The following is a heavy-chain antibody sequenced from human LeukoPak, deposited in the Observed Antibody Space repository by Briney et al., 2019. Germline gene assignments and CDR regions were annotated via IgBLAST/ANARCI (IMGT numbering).Heavy chain of an antibody. CDR1: GFTFSSYT. J-gene: IGHJ4*02. CDR2: ISDPHSGSET. CDR3: AKDSSGWYRDYFDY. Sequence: GGSLRLSCAASGFTFSSYTMNWVRQALGQGLEWVSTISDPHSGSETHYADSVKGRFTISRDNSKNMLYLQMNSLRAEDTAVYYCAKDSSGWYRDYFDYWGQGTLVTVSS. D-gene: IGHD6-19*01. V-gene: IGHV3-23*01.